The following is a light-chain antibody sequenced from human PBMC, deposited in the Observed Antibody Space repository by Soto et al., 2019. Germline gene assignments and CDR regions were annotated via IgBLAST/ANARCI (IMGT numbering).Light chain of an antibody. J-gene: IGKJ2*01. V-gene: IGKV1-5*01. CDR3: QQYISYSYT. CDR1: QTISNW. CDR2: DAS. Sequence: DIQMTQSPSTLSASAGDRVTITCRASQTISNWLAWYQQKPGKAPKLLIYDASSLHSGVPSRFSGSGSGTEFTLTISSLQPDDFATYYCQQYISYSYTFGQGTKLEI.